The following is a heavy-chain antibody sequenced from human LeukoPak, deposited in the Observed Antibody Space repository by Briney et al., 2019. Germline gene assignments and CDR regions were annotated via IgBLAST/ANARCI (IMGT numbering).Heavy chain of an antibody. D-gene: IGHD1-7*01. CDR1: GGSISSYY. CDR2: IYYSGST. Sequence: SETLSLTCTVSGGSISSYYWSWIRQPPGKGLEWIGYIYYSGSTNYNPSLKSRVTISVDTSKNQFSLKLSSVTAADTAVYYCARDNWNYGSSMNVWGQGTTVTVSS. J-gene: IGHJ6*02. CDR3: ARDNWNYGSSMNV. V-gene: IGHV4-59*01.